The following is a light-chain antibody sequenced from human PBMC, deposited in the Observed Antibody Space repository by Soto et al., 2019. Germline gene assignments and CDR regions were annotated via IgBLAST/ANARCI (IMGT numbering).Light chain of an antibody. J-gene: IGKJ1*01. CDR3: QQSYSTPLT. Sequence: DIQMTQSPSPLSASVGDRVIITCRASQNIGNYLNWYQQKPGKAPKLLIYSASRLQRGVPSSFSGSGSGTDFTLTISSLQPEDFATYYCQQSYSTPLTFGQGTKVDIK. V-gene: IGKV1-39*01. CDR2: SAS. CDR1: QNIGNY.